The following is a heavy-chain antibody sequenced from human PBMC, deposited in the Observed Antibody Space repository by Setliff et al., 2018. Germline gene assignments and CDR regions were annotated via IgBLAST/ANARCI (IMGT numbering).Heavy chain of an antibody. V-gene: IGHV4-31*03. CDR3: ARDKGDYFGSGSSH. Sequence: SETLSLTCTVSGGFISNGGHYWGWIRQHPGKGLEWIGYFYYSGDTFYNPSLKSRATIVVDASKNQFSLRLTAVTAADTAVYYCARDKGDYFGSGSSHWGQGTLVTVSS. J-gene: IGHJ1*01. CDR1: GGFISNGGHY. D-gene: IGHD3-10*01. CDR2: FYYSGDT.